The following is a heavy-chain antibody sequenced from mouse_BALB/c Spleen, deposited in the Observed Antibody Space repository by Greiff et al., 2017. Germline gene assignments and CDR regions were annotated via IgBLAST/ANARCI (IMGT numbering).Heavy chain of an antibody. V-gene: IGHV1S81*02. CDR3: TRGGLLRLLSAMDY. J-gene: IGHJ4*01. CDR1: GYTFTSYY. D-gene: IGHD1-2*01. CDR2: INPSNGGT. Sequence: LQQSGAELVKPGASVKLSCKASGYTFTSYYMYWVKQRPGQGLEWIGEINPSNGGTNFNEKFKSKATLTVDKSSSTAYMQLSSLTSEDSAVYYCTRGGLLRLLSAMDYWGQGTSVTVSS.